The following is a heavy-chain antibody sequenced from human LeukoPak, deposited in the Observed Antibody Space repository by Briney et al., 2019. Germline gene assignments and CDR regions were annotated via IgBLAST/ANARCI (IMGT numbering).Heavy chain of an antibody. Sequence: GGSLRLSCAASGFTFSTYAMSWVRQAPGKGLEWVANIKQDGSEKYYVDSVKGRFTISRDNAKNSLYLQMNSLRAEDTAVYYCARDTQWLVSFDYWGQGTLVTVSS. CDR3: ARDTQWLVSFDY. J-gene: IGHJ4*02. CDR1: GFTFSTYA. CDR2: IKQDGSEK. D-gene: IGHD6-19*01. V-gene: IGHV3-7*01.